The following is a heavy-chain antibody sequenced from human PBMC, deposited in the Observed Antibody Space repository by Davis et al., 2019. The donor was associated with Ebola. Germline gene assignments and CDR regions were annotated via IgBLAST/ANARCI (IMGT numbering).Heavy chain of an antibody. Sequence: ASVKVSCKASGYTFTSYGISWVRQAPGQGLEWMGWISAYNGNTNYAQKFQGRVTMTRDTSISTAYMELSRLRSDDTAVYYCARVSYYDSSGYEDYFDYWGQGTLVTVSS. CDR2: ISAYNGNT. V-gene: IGHV1-18*01. D-gene: IGHD3-22*01. J-gene: IGHJ4*02. CDR1: GYTFTSYG. CDR3: ARVSYYDSSGYEDYFDY.